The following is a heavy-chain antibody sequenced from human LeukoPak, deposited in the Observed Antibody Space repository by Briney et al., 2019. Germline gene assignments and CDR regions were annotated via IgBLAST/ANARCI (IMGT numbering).Heavy chain of an antibody. D-gene: IGHD6-19*01. V-gene: IGHV1-2*02. Sequence: GASVKVSCKASGYTFTGYCMHWVRQAPGQGLEWMGWINPNSGGTNYAQKFQGRVTMTRDTSISTAYMELSRLRSDDTAVYYCARVRAVAVNGDYWGQGTLVTVSS. CDR3: ARVRAVAVNGDY. CDR1: GYTFTGYC. CDR2: INPNSGGT. J-gene: IGHJ4*02.